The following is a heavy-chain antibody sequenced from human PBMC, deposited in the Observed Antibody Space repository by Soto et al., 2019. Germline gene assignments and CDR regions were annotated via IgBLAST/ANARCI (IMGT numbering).Heavy chain of an antibody. CDR3: ARRDSGSSYYYGMDV. J-gene: IGHJ6*02. Sequence: QVQLVESGGGVVQPGRSLRLSCAASGFTFSRYGMHWVRQAPGKGLEWVAVISSDGSRKYYADSVKGRFTISRDNSKNTLYVEMNTLRAEDTAVYYCARRDSGSSYYYGMDVWGQGTTVTVSS. CDR2: ISSDGSRK. D-gene: IGHD6-6*01. V-gene: IGHV3-30-3*01. CDR1: GFTFSRYG.